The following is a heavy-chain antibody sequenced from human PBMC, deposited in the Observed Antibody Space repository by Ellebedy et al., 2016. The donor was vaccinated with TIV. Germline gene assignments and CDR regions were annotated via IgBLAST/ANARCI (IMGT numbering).Heavy chain of an antibody. Sequence: ASVKVSXKASGYTFTGYFMHWVRQAPGQGLEWMGWINPNSGGTEYAQKFQGWVTMTRDTSISTAYMELSRLTSDDTAVYYCAFPGEGHKKVGHPAFDIWGQGTMVTVSS. CDR3: AFPGEGHKKVGHPAFDI. V-gene: IGHV1-2*04. CDR2: INPNSGGT. D-gene: IGHD2-2*01. J-gene: IGHJ3*02. CDR1: GYTFTGYF.